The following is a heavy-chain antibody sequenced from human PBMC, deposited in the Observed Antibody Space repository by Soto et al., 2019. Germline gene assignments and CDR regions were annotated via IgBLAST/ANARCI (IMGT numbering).Heavy chain of an antibody. Sequence: WTWIRPTPGKGLEGIGHIYHGGTIRYNPSLRSRVTMSVDTSKKQFSLRLNSVTAADTAIYYCARAQMATIYFDYWGPGTLVTVSS. V-gene: IGHV4-59*01. CDR3: ARAQMATIYFDY. CDR2: IYHGGTI. D-gene: IGHD5-12*01. J-gene: IGHJ4*02.